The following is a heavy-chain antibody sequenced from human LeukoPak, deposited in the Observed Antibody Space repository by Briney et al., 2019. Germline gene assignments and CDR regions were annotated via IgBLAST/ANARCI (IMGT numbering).Heavy chain of an antibody. CDR2: IKSKTDGGTT. D-gene: IGHD3-22*01. CDR1: GFTFSNAW. CDR3: TIPYYYDSSGLAPIDY. Sequence: GGSLRLSCAASGFTFSNAWMSWVRQAPGKGLEWVGRIKSKTDGGTTDYAAPVKGRLTISRDDSKNTLYLQMNSLKTEDTAVYYCTIPYYYDSSGLAPIDYWGQGTLVTVSS. J-gene: IGHJ4*02. V-gene: IGHV3-15*01.